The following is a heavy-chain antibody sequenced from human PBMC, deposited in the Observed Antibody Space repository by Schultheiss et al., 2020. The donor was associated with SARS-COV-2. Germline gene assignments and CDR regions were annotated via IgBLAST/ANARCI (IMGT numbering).Heavy chain of an antibody. D-gene: IGHD2-15*01. V-gene: IGHV1-46*01. CDR3: AKDPFVVVVAANFDY. Sequence: ASVKVSCKASGYTFTSYYMHWVRQAPGQGLEWMGIINPSGGSTSYAQKFQGRVTMTRDTSTSTVYMELSSLRSEDTAVYYCAKDPFVVVVAANFDYWGQGTLVTVSS. J-gene: IGHJ4*02. CDR1: GYTFTSYY. CDR2: INPSGGST.